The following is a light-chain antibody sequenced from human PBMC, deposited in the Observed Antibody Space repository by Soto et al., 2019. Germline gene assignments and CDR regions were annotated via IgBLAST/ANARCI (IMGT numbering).Light chain of an antibody. V-gene: IGKV1-9*01. J-gene: IGKJ5*01. CDR2: AAS. CDR1: QGISSH. CDR3: QLLISFPLS. Sequence: DIQLTQSPSFLSASVGDRVTITCRASQGISSHLAWYQQKPGRAPKLLIYAASTLQSGVPSRCSGNSSGTESSLTVNGRQPEDLATFCGQLLISFPLSFGHGTRMRSK.